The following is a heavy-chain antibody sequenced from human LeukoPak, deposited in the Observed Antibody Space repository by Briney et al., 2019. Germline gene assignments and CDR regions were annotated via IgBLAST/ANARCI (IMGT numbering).Heavy chain of an antibody. V-gene: IGHV3-48*03. CDR3: ARGGSYLSAFDI. CDR2: ISNSGNTK. Sequence: PGGSLRLSCAASGFTFSNYEMNWIRQAPGKGLEWISYISNSGNTKYYADSVKGRFSISRDNANNSVYLQMNNLRAEDTAVYYCARGGSYLSAFDIWGQGTMATVSS. CDR1: GFTFSNYE. D-gene: IGHD1-26*01. J-gene: IGHJ3*02.